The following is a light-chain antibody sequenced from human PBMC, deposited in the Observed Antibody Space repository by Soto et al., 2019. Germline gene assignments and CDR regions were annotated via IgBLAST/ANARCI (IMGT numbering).Light chain of an antibody. CDR2: AAS. V-gene: IGKV1-12*01. CDR3: QQSNSFPRT. Sequence: DIHVTQSRSFVSASVGDRVTITCRASQAVSTWLAWYQQKPGDAPKLLIYAASTLQSGVPSRFSGSGSGTDFTLTIRSLQPEDFATYYCQQSNSFPRTFGGGTKVDIK. CDR1: QAVSTW. J-gene: IGKJ4*01.